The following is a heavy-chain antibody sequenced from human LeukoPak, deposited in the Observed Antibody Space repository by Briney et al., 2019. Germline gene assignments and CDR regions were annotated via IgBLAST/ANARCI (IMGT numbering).Heavy chain of an antibody. D-gene: IGHD3-16*01. CDR3: ARRRFGDSALDC. CDR2: IYFSGST. CDR1: GGSITSSSYY. V-gene: IGHV4-39*01. Sequence: SETLSLTCTVSGGSITSSSYYWGWIRQPPGKGLEWIGIIYFSGSTYCNPSLKSRVTISVDTSKNQFSLKLSSVTAAGTAVYYCARRRFGDSALDCWGQGTMVSVSS. J-gene: IGHJ4*02.